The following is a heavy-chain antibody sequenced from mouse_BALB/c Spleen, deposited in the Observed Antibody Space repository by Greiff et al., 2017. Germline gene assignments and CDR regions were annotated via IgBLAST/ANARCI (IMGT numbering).Heavy chain of an antibody. CDR2: ISSGGGNT. J-gene: IGHJ3*01. V-gene: IGHV5-9*03. D-gene: IGHD4-1*01. CDR1: GFTFSSYT. Sequence: EVKVVESGGGLVKPGGSLKLSCAASGFTFSSYTMSWVRQTPEKRLEWVATISSGGGNTYYPDSVKGRFTISRDNAKNNLYLQMSSLRSEDTALYYCASLTGTRETWFAYWGQGTLVTVSA. CDR3: ASLTGTRETWFAY.